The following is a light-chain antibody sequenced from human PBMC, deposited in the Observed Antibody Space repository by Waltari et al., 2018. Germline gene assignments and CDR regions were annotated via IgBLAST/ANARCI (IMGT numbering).Light chain of an antibody. J-gene: IGKJ5*01. Sequence: DIVMTQSPDSLSVSPGERATINCQSSQSISDSFNHRNYLAWYQQKPGQPPKLLISWASTREAGVPARISGLGSGTDFSLTISSLQADDVAVYYCQQYYSSPPTFGQGTRLEMK. CDR1: QSISDSFNHRNY. V-gene: IGKV4-1*01. CDR2: WAS. CDR3: QQYYSSPPT.